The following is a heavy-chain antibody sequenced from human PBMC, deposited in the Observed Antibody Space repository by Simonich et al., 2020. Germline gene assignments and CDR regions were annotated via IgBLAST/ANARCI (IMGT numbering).Heavy chain of an antibody. V-gene: IGHV3-21*01. J-gene: IGHJ4*02. CDR3: ARDAAGDY. CDR1: GLTFSSYS. Sequence: EVQLVESGGGLVKPGGSLRLSCAASGLTFSSYSMNLVRQAPGKGVEWVSSISSSSSYIYYADSVKGRFTISRDNAKNSLYLQMNSLRAEDTAVYYCARDAAGDYWGQGTLVTVSS. CDR2: ISSSSSYI. D-gene: IGHD6-13*01.